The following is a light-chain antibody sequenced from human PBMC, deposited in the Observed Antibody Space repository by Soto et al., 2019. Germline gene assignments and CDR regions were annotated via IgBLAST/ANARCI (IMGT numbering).Light chain of an antibody. J-gene: IGKJ3*01. CDR1: QTVSNN. CDR3: QQYSKLPQFT. CDR2: AAS. V-gene: IGKV3-15*01. Sequence: EMMMTQSPATVSVSPGERATLSCRASQTVSNNLAWYQQRPRRAPRLLIYAASPRATGIPARFSGSGSGTEFTLTVSSVQSKDFAVYYCQQYSKLPQFTFGPGTRVDIK.